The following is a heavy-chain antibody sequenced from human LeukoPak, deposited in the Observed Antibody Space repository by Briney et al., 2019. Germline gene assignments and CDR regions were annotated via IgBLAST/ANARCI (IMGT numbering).Heavy chain of an antibody. CDR1: GFTFSSYA. CDR2: ISYDGSNK. V-gene: IGHV3-30*04. CDR3: AREAVLRYFDWLDSYYFHY. Sequence: GGSLRLSCAASGFTFSSYAMHWVRQAPGKGLEWVAVISYDGSNKYYADSVKGRFTISRDNSKNTLYLQMNSLRAEDTAVYYCAREAVLRYFDWLDSYYFHYWGQGTLVTVSS. D-gene: IGHD3-9*01. J-gene: IGHJ4*02.